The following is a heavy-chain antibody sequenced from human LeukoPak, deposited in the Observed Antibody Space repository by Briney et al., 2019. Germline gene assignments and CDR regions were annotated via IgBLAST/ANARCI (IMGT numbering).Heavy chain of an antibody. CDR3: ARDHHDTDSLPDY. CDR1: GFTFSSYA. V-gene: IGHV3-30-3*01. CDR2: ISYDGSNK. D-gene: IGHD3-9*01. J-gene: IGHJ4*02. Sequence: GGSLRLSCAPSGFTFSSYAVHWVRQAPGKGLEWVAVISYDGSNKYYADSVKGRFTISRDNSKNTLYLQMNSLRAEDTAVYYCARDHHDTDSLPDYWGQGTLVTVSS.